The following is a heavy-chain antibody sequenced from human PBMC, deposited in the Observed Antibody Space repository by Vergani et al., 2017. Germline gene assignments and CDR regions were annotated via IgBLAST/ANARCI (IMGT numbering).Heavy chain of an antibody. Sequence: QVQLVQSGSELKKPGASVKISCKASNYNFTYHAIHWVRQAPGQGLEWMGLINTRTGDPKFAQGFSGRFVFSLNTPVTTAQLQISSLKAEDTAIYYCARMRRSGLDFWGQGTLVTVAS. CDR1: NYNFTYHA. D-gene: IGHD1-14*01. V-gene: IGHV7-4-1*02. CDR2: INTRTGDP. J-gene: IGHJ4*02. CDR3: ARMRRSGLDF.